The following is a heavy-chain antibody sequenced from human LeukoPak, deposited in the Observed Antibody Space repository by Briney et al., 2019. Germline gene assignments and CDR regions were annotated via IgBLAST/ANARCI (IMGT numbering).Heavy chain of an antibody. Sequence: GGSLRLSCAASGFTVSSNYMSWVRQAPGKGLEWVSVIYSGGSTYYADSVKGRFTISRDNAKNSLYLQMNSLRAEDTAVYYCARDPDIVVVVAAFDYWGQGTLVTVSS. CDR3: ARDPDIVVVVAAFDY. V-gene: IGHV3-53*01. CDR1: GFTVSSNY. CDR2: IYSGGST. D-gene: IGHD2-15*01. J-gene: IGHJ4*02.